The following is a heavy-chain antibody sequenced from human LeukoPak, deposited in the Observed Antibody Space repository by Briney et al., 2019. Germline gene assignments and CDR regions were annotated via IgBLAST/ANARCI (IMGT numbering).Heavy chain of an antibody. CDR2: ISGSGGST. D-gene: IGHD6-13*01. CDR3: AKLSLFSSSWHFDY. Sequence: GGSLRLSCAASGFTFSSYAMSWVRQAPGKGLEWVSAISGSGGSTYYADSVKGRFTISRDNSKNTLYLQMNSLRAEDTAVYYRAKLSLFSSSWHFDYWVQGTLVTVSS. J-gene: IGHJ4*02. CDR1: GFTFSSYA. V-gene: IGHV3-23*01.